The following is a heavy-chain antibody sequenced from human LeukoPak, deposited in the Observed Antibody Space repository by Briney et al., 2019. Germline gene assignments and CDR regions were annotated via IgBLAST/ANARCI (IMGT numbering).Heavy chain of an antibody. CDR3: ARDLSPVVRASPMGY. CDR2: ITYDGYYK. Sequence: GGSLRLSCAASGFTFTSYGMHWVRQAPGKGLEWVALITYDGYYKYYSDSVKGRFTISSDTSKNSMYLQMNSLRAEDTAVYYCARDLSPVVRASPMGYWGQGTLVTVSS. V-gene: IGHV3-30*03. D-gene: IGHD3-10*01. CDR1: GFTFTSYG. J-gene: IGHJ4*02.